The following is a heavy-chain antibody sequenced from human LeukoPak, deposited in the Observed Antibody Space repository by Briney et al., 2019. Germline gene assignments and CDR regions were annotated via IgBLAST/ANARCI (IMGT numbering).Heavy chain of an antibody. CDR3: ARDILAGTVCYCDY. CDR1: GGSISSYY. CDR2: IYTSGST. Sequence: PSETLSLTCTVSGGSISSYYWSWIRQPAGKGLEWIGRIYTSGSTNYNPSLKSRVTMSVDTSKNQFSLKLSSVTAADTAVYYCARDILAGTVCYCDYWGQGTLVTVSS. D-gene: IGHD3/OR15-3a*01. V-gene: IGHV4-4*07. J-gene: IGHJ4*02.